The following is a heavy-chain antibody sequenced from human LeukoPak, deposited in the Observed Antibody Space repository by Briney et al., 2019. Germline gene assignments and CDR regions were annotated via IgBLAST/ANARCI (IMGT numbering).Heavy chain of an antibody. CDR1: GFTFSSYT. CDR2: IYSGGST. J-gene: IGHJ3*02. D-gene: IGHD3-10*01. V-gene: IGHV3-66*01. CDR3: ARGLLWFGELSRAFDI. Sequence: GGSLRLSCAASGFTFSSYTMHWVRQAPGKGLEWVSVIYSGGSTYYADSLKGRFTISRDNSKNTLYLQMNSLRAEDTAVYYCARGLLWFGELSRAFDIWGQGTMVTVSS.